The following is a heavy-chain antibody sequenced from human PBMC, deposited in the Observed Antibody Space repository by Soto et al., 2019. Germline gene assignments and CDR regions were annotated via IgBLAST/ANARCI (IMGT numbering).Heavy chain of an antibody. Sequence: SETLSLTCAVYGGSFSGYYWSWIRQPPGKGLEWIGEINHSGSTNYNPSLKSRVTISVDTSKNQFSLKLSSVTAADTAVYYCARSRDGYSPFFDYWGQGTLVTVSS. CDR2: INHSGST. J-gene: IGHJ4*02. CDR3: ARSRDGYSPFFDY. D-gene: IGHD4-4*01. V-gene: IGHV4-34*01. CDR1: GGSFSGYY.